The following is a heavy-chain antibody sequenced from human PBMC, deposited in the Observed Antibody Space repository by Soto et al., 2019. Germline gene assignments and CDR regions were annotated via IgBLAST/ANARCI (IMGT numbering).Heavy chain of an antibody. CDR1: GFTFIDDY. D-gene: IGHD1-20*01. V-gene: IGHV3-11*01. Sequence: GGSLRLSCAASGFTFIDDYMSWIRQAPGKGLEWVSYISSSGSAVYYPDSVTVKGRFTISRDNAKNSLYLQMNSLRAEDTAVYYCAREAITGTQRGAFDYWGQGTLVTVSS. CDR3: AREAITGTQRGAFDY. CDR2: ISSSGSAV. J-gene: IGHJ4*02.